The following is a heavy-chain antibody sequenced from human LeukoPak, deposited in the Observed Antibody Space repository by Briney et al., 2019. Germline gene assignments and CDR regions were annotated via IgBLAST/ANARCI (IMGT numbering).Heavy chain of an antibody. D-gene: IGHD3-3*01. CDR1: GFTFSSYA. J-gene: IGHJ4*02. CDR2: ISYDGSNK. CDR3: ARDKDFGASDC. V-gene: IGHV3-30-3*01. Sequence: PGGSLRLSCAASGFTFSSYAMHWVRQAPAKGLEWVAVISYDGSNKYYADSVKGRFTISRDNSKNTLYLQMNSLRAEDTAVYYCARDKDFGASDCWGQGTLVTVSS.